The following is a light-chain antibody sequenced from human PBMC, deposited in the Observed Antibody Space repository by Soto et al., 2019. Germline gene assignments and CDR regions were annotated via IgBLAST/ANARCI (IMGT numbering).Light chain of an antibody. CDR3: QQRSNWLT. J-gene: IGKJ4*01. Sequence: EIVVTQSPSTLSLSPGERATLACRASQSVSSYLAWYQQKPGQAPRLLIYDASNRATCIPARFSGRGSGTDFTLTLSILEPEDFAVYYCQQRSNWLTFGGGTKVEIQ. V-gene: IGKV3-11*01. CDR2: DAS. CDR1: QSVSSY.